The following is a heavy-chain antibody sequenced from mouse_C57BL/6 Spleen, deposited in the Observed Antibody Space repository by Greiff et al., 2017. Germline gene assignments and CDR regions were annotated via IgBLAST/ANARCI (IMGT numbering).Heavy chain of an antibody. CDR3: ARREITTGYFDY. Sequence: QVHVKPSGAELAKPGASVKLSCKASGYTFTSYWMHWVKQRPGQGLEWIGYINPSSGYTKYNQKFTDTATLTADKSSSTAYMQLSSLTYEDSAVYYCARREITTGYFDYWGQGTTLTVSS. CDR1: GYTFTSYW. CDR2: INPSSGYT. J-gene: IGHJ2*01. D-gene: IGHD2-4*01. V-gene: IGHV1-7*01.